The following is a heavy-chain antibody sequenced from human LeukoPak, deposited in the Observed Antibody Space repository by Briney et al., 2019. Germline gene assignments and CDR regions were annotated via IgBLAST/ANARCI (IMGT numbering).Heavy chain of an antibody. CDR2: IYYSGST. Sequence: SETLSLTCTVSGGSISSYYWSWIRQPPGKGLEWIGYIYYSGSTNYNPSLKSRVTISVDTSKNQFSLKLSSVTAADTAVYYCARVAGVIHYYMDVWGKGTTVTVSS. V-gene: IGHV4-59*08. D-gene: IGHD3-16*01. CDR3: ARVAGVIHYYMDV. CDR1: GGSISSYY. J-gene: IGHJ6*03.